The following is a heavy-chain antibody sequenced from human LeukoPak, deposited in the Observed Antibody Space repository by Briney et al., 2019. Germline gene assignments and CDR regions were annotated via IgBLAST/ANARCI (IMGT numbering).Heavy chain of an antibody. Sequence: GGSLRLSCAASGFAFSSYGMHWVRQAPGKGLEWVALIWYDGGNKYYADSVKGRFTISRDNSKNTLYLQMNSLTAEDTAVYYCARDIEEGRGDLRLGFDSWGQGTRVTVSS. CDR1: GFAFSSYG. CDR3: ARDIEEGRGDLRLGFDS. V-gene: IGHV3-33*01. CDR2: IWYDGGNK. J-gene: IGHJ4*02. D-gene: IGHD7-27*01.